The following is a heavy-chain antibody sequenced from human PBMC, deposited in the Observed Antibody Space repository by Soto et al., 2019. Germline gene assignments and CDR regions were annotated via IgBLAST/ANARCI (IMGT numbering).Heavy chain of an antibody. J-gene: IGHJ6*02. CDR2: INTYNGNT. CDR3: AMVDVYVTPSPQDV. D-gene: IGHD3-16*01. V-gene: IGHV1-18*01. Sequence: QVQLEQSGAEVKNPGASVKVSCKASGYTFTRYGIGWARKAPGQGLEWMGWINTYNGNTNYAQNVQSRVTLTTDTSTSTAYMELRSLRSNDTAIYYCAMVDVYVTPSPQDVWGQGTTVIVSS. CDR1: GYTFTRYG.